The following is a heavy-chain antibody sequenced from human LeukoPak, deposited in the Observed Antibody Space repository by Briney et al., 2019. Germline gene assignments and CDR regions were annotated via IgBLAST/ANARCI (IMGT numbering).Heavy chain of an antibody. CDR1: GGTFSSSA. J-gene: IGHJ6*02. Sequence: ASVKVSCTASGGTFSSSAISWVRQAPGHGLVWMGRIIPIIGIANYAQKFQGRVTITADKSTSRAYIELSSLRSEDTAVYYCARDVRHSYGPYGMDVWGQGTTVTVSS. V-gene: IGHV1-69*04. D-gene: IGHD5-18*01. CDR2: IIPIIGIA. CDR3: ARDVRHSYGPYGMDV.